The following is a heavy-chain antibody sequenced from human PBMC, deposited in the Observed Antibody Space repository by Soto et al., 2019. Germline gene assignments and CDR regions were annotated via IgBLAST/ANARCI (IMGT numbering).Heavy chain of an antibody. J-gene: IGHJ4*02. Sequence: QVQLVESGGGVVQPGRSLRLSCAASGFTFSSYAMHWVRQAPGKGLEWVAVISYDGSNKYYADSVKGRFTISRDNSKNTLYLQMNSLRAEDTAVYYCARDRIYSSSWYDYWGQGTLDTVSS. D-gene: IGHD6-13*01. CDR2: ISYDGSNK. CDR1: GFTFSSYA. V-gene: IGHV3-30-3*01. CDR3: ARDRIYSSSWYDY.